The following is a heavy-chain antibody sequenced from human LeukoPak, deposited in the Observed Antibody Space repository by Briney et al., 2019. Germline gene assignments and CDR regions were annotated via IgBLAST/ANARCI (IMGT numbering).Heavy chain of an antibody. CDR2: ISYDGSNK. Sequence: GGSLRLSCAASGFTFSSYAMHWVRQAPGKGLEWVAVISYDGSNKYYADSVKGRFTISRDNSKNTLYLQMNSLRAEDTAVYYCAREEYYYGSGTLDYWGQGPWSPSPQ. CDR3: AREEYYYGSGTLDY. CDR1: GFTFSSYA. D-gene: IGHD3-10*01. V-gene: IGHV3-30-3*01. J-gene: IGHJ4*02.